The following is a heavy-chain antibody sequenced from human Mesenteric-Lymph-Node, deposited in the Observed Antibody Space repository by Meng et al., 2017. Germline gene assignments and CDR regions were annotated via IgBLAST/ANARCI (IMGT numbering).Heavy chain of an antibody. CDR1: GFTFSSYW. V-gene: IGHV4-38-2*01. D-gene: IGHD2-2*01. J-gene: IGHJ6*02. CDR3: ARGAAGSCPVYCYYGMDV. Sequence: GSLRLSCAASGFTFSSYWMSWVRQAPGKGLEWIGSIYHSGSTYYNPSLKSRVTISVDTSKNQFSLKLSSVTAADTAVYYCARGAAGSCPVYCYYGMDVWGQGTTVTVSS. CDR2: IYHSGST.